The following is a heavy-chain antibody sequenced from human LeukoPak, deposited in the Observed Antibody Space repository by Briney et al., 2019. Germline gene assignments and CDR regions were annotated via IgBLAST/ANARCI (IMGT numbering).Heavy chain of an antibody. CDR3: ARLTQQLASNWFDP. CDR2: IYPGDSDT. J-gene: IGHJ5*02. CDR1: GYSFTSYW. Sequence: GESLKISCKGPGYSFTSYWIGWVRQMPGKGLEWMGIIYPGDSDTRYSPSFQGQVTISADKSISTAYLQWSSLKASDTAMYHCARLTQQLASNWFDPWGQGTLVTVSS. V-gene: IGHV5-51*01. D-gene: IGHD6-13*01.